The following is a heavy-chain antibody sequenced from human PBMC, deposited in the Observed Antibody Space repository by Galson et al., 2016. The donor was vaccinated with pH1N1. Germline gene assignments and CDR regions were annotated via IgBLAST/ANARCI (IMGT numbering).Heavy chain of an antibody. CDR1: GGSISSGNW. J-gene: IGHJ4*02. CDR2: IYHSGNT. CDR3: ARDVPGFLDWYYFDH. V-gene: IGHV4-4*01. Sequence: ETLSLTCGVSGGSISSGNWWSWVRQPPGKGLEWIGDIYHSGNTNNNPSLKRRVTMSVDTSKNQVSLNLSSVTAADTAVYSCARDVPGFLDWYYFDHWGQGTLVTVSS. D-gene: IGHD1-1*01.